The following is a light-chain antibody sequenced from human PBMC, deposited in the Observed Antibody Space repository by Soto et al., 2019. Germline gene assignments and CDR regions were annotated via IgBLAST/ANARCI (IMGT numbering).Light chain of an antibody. V-gene: IGKV1-33*01. J-gene: IGKJ2*01. Sequence: DIQMTQSPSSLSTSVGERVTINCQASQDISNSLNWYQQKPGKAPNLLIYEASKLQTGVPSRFSGGGSGTHFTYTISNLQPEDIATYYCQHYDNLPRYTFGLGTKLEIK. CDR2: EAS. CDR3: QHYDNLPRYT. CDR1: QDISNS.